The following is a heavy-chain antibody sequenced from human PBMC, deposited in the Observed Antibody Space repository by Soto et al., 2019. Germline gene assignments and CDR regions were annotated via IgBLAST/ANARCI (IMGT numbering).Heavy chain of an antibody. Sequence: QVQLQESGPGLVKPSETLSLTCTVSGGSISSYYWSWIRQPPGKGLEWIGYIYYSGSTNYNPSLKGRVPLSVATSKNQFSLRLSVVTAAVTAVYYCARGDPLLWFGEKVYYGMDVWGQGTTVTVSS. CDR3: ARGDPLLWFGEKVYYGMDV. CDR1: GGSISSYY. CDR2: IYYSGST. D-gene: IGHD3-10*01. J-gene: IGHJ6*02. V-gene: IGHV4-59*01.